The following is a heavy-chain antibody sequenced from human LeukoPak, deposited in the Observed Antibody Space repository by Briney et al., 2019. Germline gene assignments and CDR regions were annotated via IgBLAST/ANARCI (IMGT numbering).Heavy chain of an antibody. CDR3: ARTTYCSSTSCRKGFDY. Sequence: GASVKVSCKASGYTFTGYYMHWVRQAPGQGLEWMGWINPNSGGTNYAQKFQGRVTMTRDTSTSTAYMELSRLRSDDTAVYYCARTTYCSSTSCRKGFDYWGQGTLVTVSS. CDR2: INPNSGGT. J-gene: IGHJ4*02. CDR1: GYTFTGYY. D-gene: IGHD2-2*01. V-gene: IGHV1-2*02.